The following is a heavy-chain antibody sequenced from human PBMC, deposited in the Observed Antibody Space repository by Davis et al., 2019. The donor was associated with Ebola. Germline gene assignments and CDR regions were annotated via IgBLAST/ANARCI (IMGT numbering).Heavy chain of an antibody. CDR3: ARAKYYYGSGSYGDY. J-gene: IGHJ4*02. Sequence: GGSLRLSCPPSGLTSSSYATHWVRQAPGKGLEWVAVISYDGSNKYYADSVKGRFTISRDNTKSTLYLQMNSLRAEDTAVYYCARAKYYYGSGSYGDYWGQGTLVTVSS. V-gene: IGHV3-30*04. CDR2: ISYDGSNK. D-gene: IGHD3-10*01. CDR1: GLTSSSYA.